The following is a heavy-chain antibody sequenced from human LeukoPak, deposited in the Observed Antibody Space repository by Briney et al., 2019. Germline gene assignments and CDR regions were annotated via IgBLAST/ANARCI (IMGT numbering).Heavy chain of an antibody. CDR3: ARDGGRMDY. V-gene: IGHV3-21*01. J-gene: IGHJ4*02. Sequence: GGSLRLSCAASGFTFSSYSMNWVRQAPGKGLEWVSIISSSSYIYYTDSVKGRFTVSRDNAKNLLYLQMNSPRVEDTAVYYCARDGGRMDYWGQGTLVTVSS. CDR1: GFTFSSYS. CDR2: ISSSSYI. D-gene: IGHD3-16*01.